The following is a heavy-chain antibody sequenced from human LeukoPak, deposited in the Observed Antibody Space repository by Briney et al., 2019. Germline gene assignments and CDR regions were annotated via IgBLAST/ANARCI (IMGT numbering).Heavy chain of an antibody. D-gene: IGHD2-2*01. CDR1: GFTLSSYE. V-gene: IGHV3-48*03. CDR3: ASLHCSSTSCYAPGFGY. J-gene: IGHJ4*02. CDR2: ISSSGSTI. Sequence: GGSLRLSCAASGFTLSSYEMNWVRQAPGKGLEWVSYISSSGSTIYYADSVKGRFTISRDNAKNSLYLQMNSLRAEDTAVYYCASLHCSSTSCYAPGFGYWGQGTLVTVSS.